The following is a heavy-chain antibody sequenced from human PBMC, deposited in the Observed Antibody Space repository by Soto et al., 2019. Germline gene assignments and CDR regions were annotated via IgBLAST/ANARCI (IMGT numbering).Heavy chain of an antibody. CDR1: GGSISSYY. Sequence: QVQLQESGPGLVKPSETLSLTCTVSGGSISSYYWSWIRQPPEKGLEWIGYIYYSGSTNYNPSLKSRVTISVDTSKNQFSLKLSSVTAADTAVYYCAREGGGWYFYGMDVWGQGTTVTVSS. CDR3: AREGGGWYFYGMDV. CDR2: IYYSGST. J-gene: IGHJ6*02. V-gene: IGHV4-59*01. D-gene: IGHD6-19*01.